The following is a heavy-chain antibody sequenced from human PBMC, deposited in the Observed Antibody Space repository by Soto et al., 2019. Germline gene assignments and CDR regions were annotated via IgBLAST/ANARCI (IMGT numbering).Heavy chain of an antibody. J-gene: IGHJ4*02. V-gene: IGHV3-30*02. D-gene: IGHD6-6*01. CDR3: AKETRAARGYYFDY. CDR1: GFTFSLYA. CDR2: IWGDGSDK. Sequence: GGSLRLSCAASGFTFSLYAIHWVRQAPGKGLEWVAAIWGDGSDKKYADSVKGRFTISRDNSKNTLYLQMNSLRAEDTAVYYCAKETRAARGYYFDYWGQGTLVTVSS.